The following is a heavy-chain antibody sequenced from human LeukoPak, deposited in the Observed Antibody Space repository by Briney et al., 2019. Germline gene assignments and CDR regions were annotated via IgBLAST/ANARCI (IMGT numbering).Heavy chain of an antibody. CDR2: ISSSSSYI. CDR3: ARDHYYDSSGNYYGGYYFDY. Sequence: GGSLRVSCAASEFTFSSFTMNWVRQAPGKGLEWVSSISSSSSYIYYADSVKGRFTISRDNGKNSLYLQMNSLRAEDTAVYYCARDHYYDSSGNYYGGYYFDYWGQGTLVTVSS. CDR1: EFTFSSFT. V-gene: IGHV3-21*01. D-gene: IGHD3-22*01. J-gene: IGHJ4*02.